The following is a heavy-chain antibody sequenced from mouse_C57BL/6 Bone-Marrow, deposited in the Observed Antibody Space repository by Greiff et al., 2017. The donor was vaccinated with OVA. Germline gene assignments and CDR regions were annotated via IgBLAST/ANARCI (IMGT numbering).Heavy chain of an antibody. Sequence: DVKLQESGPVLVKPGASVKMSCKASGYTFTDYYMNWVKQSHGKSLEWIGVINPYNGGTSYNQKFKGKATLTVDKSSSTAYMELNSLTSEDSAVYYCAREDDYDYWGQGTTLTVSS. CDR2: INPYNGGT. CDR1: GYTFTDYY. CDR3: AREDDYDY. D-gene: IGHD2-4*01. J-gene: IGHJ2*01. V-gene: IGHV1-19*01.